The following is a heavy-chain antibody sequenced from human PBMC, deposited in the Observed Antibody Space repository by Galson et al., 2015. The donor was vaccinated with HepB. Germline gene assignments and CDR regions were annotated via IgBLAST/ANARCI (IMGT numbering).Heavy chain of an antibody. CDR2: IYYSGST. CDR1: GYSISSSNW. J-gene: IGHJ6*02. Sequence: SETLSLTCAVSGYSISSSNWWGWIRQPPGKGLEWIGYIYYSGSTYYNPSLKSRVTMSVDTSKNQFSLKLSSVTAVDTAVYYCARSPYNWNYLYYYYGMDVWGQGTTVTVSS. V-gene: IGHV4-28*01. CDR3: ARSPYNWNYLYYYYGMDV. D-gene: IGHD1-7*01.